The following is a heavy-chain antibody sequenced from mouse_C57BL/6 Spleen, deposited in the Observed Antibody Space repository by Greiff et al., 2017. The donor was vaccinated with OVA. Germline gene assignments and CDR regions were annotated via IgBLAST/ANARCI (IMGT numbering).Heavy chain of an antibody. D-gene: IGHD2-3*01. V-gene: IGHV1-52*01. Sequence: VQLQQPGAELVRPGSSVKLSCKASGYTFTSYWMHWVKQRPIQGLEWIGNIDPSDSETHYNQKFKDKATLTVDKSSSTAYMQLSSLTSEDSAVYYCARIYDGYPVYFDYWGQGTTLTVSS. CDR1: GYTFTSYW. CDR2: IDPSDSET. CDR3: ARIYDGYPVYFDY. J-gene: IGHJ2*01.